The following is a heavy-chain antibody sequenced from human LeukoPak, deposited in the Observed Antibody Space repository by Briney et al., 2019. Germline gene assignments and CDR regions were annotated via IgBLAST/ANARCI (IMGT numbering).Heavy chain of an antibody. D-gene: IGHD2-21*02. Sequence: GSSVKVSCKASRGTFSSYTISWVRQAPGQGLEWMGRIIPILGIANYAQKFQGRVTITADKSTSTAYMELSSLRSEDTAVYYCASHGQAYCGGDCYFDYWGQGTLVTVSS. CDR3: ASHGQAYCGGDCYFDY. CDR1: RGTFSSYT. CDR2: IIPILGIA. V-gene: IGHV1-69*02. J-gene: IGHJ4*02.